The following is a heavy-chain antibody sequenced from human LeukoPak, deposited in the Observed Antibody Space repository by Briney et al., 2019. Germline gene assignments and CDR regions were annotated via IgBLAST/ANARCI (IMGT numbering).Heavy chain of an antibody. D-gene: IGHD3-10*01. CDR3: ARRPMVRGADYFDY. Sequence: SVKVSCKASGGTFSSYAISWVRQAPGQGLEWMGGIIPIFGTANYAQKFQGRVTITADESTGTAYMELSSLRSEDTAVYYCARRPMVRGADYFDYWGQGTLVTVSS. J-gene: IGHJ4*02. CDR1: GGTFSSYA. CDR2: IIPIFGTA. V-gene: IGHV1-69*13.